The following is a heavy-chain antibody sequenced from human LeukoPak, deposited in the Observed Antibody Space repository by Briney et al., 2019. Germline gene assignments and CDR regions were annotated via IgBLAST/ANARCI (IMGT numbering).Heavy chain of an antibody. CDR1: GVSFSNYY. D-gene: IGHD2-15*01. CDR3: ARGPRVYCSGGSCDWFFDL. CDR2: INHSGST. Sequence: SETLSLTCAVYGVSFSNYYWNWIRQPPGKGLEWIGEINHSGSTNYNPSLKSRVTISVDASKNQFSLNLSSVTAADTAVYYCARGPRVYCSGGSCDWFFDLWGRGTLVTVSS. J-gene: IGHJ2*01. V-gene: IGHV4-34*01.